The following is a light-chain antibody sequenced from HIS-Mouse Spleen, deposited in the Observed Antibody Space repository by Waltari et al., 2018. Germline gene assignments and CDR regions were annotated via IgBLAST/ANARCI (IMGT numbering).Light chain of an antibody. V-gene: IGLV2-14*03. Sequence: HSALTQPASVSGSPGQAIAISCTVTSSGVGGYNYVSWYQQHPGKAPKLMIYDVSNRPSGVSNRFSGSKSGNTASLTISGLQAEDEADYYCSSYTSSSTEVFGGGTKLTVL. J-gene: IGLJ2*01. CDR1: SSGVGGYNY. CDR2: DVS. CDR3: SSYTSSSTEV.